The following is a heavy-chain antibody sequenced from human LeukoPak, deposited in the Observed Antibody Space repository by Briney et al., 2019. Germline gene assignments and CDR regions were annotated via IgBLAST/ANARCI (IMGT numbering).Heavy chain of an antibody. D-gene: IGHD3-10*01. J-gene: IGHJ4*02. Sequence: PSETLSLTCTVSGGSISSSSSYWGWIRQPPGKGLEWIGRIYTSGSTNYNPSLKSRVTISVDTSKNQFSLKLGSVTAADTAVYYCARGLSYYYGSGSYYNYFDYWGQGTLVTVSS. V-gene: IGHV4-39*07. CDR3: ARGLSYYYGSGSYYNYFDY. CDR2: IYTSGST. CDR1: GGSISSSSSY.